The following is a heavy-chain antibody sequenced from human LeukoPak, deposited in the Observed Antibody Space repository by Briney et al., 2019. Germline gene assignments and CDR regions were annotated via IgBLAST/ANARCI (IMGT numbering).Heavy chain of an antibody. V-gene: IGHV4-59*12. J-gene: IGHJ6*02. CDR2: IYYSGST. CDR3: ARVRGGYCSSTSCYGPYYYGMDV. CDR1: GGSISSYY. Sequence: SETLSLTCTVSGGSISSYYWSWIRQPPGKGLEWIGYIYYSGSTNYNPSLKSRVTISVDTSKNQFSLKLSSVTAADTAVYYCARVRGGYCSSTSCYGPYYYGMDVWGQGTTVTVSS. D-gene: IGHD2-2*03.